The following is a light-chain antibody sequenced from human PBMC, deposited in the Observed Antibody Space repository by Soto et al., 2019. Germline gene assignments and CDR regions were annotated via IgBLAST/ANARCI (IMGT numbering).Light chain of an antibody. V-gene: IGLV1-40*01. CDR3: QSYDSSLGSSV. Sequence: QSVLTQPPSVSGAPGQSVTISCTGSSCNIGGGYDVHWYQQLPGTAPKLLIYGNSNRPSGVPDRFSGSKSGNSASLPITGLQAEDEAAYYCQSYDSSLGSSVFGGGTKLTVL. J-gene: IGLJ3*02. CDR1: SCNIGGGYD. CDR2: GNS.